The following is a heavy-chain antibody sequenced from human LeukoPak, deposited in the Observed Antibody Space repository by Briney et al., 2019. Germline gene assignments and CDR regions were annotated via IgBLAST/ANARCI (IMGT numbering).Heavy chain of an antibody. CDR3: ATYHVLRYFGWSPPPNAFDI. D-gene: IGHD3-9*01. CDR2: INPNSGGT. Sequence: ASVKVSCKASVYTFTGYYMHWVRQAPGQGLEWMGWINPNSGGTNYAQKFQGRVTMTRDTSISTAYMELSRLRSDDTAVYYCATYHVLRYFGWSPPPNAFDIWGQGTMVTVSS. CDR1: VYTFTGYY. V-gene: IGHV1-2*02. J-gene: IGHJ3*02.